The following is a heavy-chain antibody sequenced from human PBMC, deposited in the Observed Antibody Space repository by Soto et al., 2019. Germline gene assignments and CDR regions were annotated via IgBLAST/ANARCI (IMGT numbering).Heavy chain of an antibody. Sequence: QPQLVEYGGGVVQPGRSLRLSCAASGFTFNNYGIHWVRQAPGMGLEWVAVISSDGVKEYYGDSVKGRFTVFRDGSKDTLYLQMNSLRVEDTAVYYCARDREYSGDNWFDPWGQGTLVTVSS. V-gene: IGHV3-33*01. CDR2: ISSDGVKE. J-gene: IGHJ5*02. D-gene: IGHD2-21*01. CDR1: GFTFNNYG. CDR3: ARDREYSGDNWFDP.